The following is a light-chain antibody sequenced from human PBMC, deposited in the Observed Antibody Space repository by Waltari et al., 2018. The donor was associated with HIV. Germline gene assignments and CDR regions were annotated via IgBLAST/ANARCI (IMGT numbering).Light chain of an antibody. J-gene: IGLJ3*02. Sequence: QSALTQTASVSGSPGQSITISCTGTSSDFGAYNHVSWYQQHPAKAPRLMIYDGNNRPSGVSKRSSCSKSGNTASLTISGLQAEDEADYYCGSYAGICTHWVFGGGTKLTVL. CDR1: SSDFGAYNH. V-gene: IGLV2-14*03. CDR2: DGN. CDR3: GSYAGICTHWV.